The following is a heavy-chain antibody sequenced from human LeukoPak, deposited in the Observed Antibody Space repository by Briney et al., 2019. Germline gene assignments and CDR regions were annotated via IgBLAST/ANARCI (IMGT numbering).Heavy chain of an antibody. CDR2: IWDDGTNK. J-gene: IGHJ4*02. CDR3: ARDAGYNSSSLIDY. V-gene: IGHV3-33*01. D-gene: IGHD6-6*01. Sequence: GGSLRLSCVASGFTFSSYGFHWVRQAPGKGLGWVAVIWDDGTNKYYADSVKGRFTISRDNSKNTLSLQMNSLRAEDTAVYYCARDAGYNSSSLIDYWGQGALVTVSS. CDR1: GFTFSSYG.